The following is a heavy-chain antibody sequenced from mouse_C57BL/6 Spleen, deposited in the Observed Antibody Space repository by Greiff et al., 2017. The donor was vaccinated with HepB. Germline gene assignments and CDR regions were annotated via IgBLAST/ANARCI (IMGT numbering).Heavy chain of an antibody. CDR3: ARRLLSWGFDY. J-gene: IGHJ2*01. V-gene: IGHV1-26*01. CDR2: INPNNGGT. Sequence: VQLQQSGPELVKPGASVKISCKASGYTFTDYYMNWVKQSHGKSLEWIGDINPNNGGTSYNQKFKGKATLTVDKSSSTAYMELRSLTSEDSAVYYCARRLLSWGFDYWGQGTTLTVSS. D-gene: IGHD1-2*01. CDR1: GYTFTDYY.